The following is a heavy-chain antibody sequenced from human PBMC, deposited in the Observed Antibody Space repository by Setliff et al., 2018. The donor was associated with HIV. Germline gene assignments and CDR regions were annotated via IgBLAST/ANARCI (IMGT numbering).Heavy chain of an antibody. CDR2: INPYNGNT. Sequence: ASVKVSCKASGYTFINYGINWLRQAPGQGLEWAGWINPYNGNTKYGQKFQGTVTMTRDTTTSTAYLELRRLRSDDTAVYFCARGGPARVALLYWFDPWGQGTLVTVSS. J-gene: IGHJ5*02. CDR3: ARGGPARVALLYWFDP. CDR1: GYTFINYG. D-gene: IGHD2-21*01. V-gene: IGHV1-18*01.